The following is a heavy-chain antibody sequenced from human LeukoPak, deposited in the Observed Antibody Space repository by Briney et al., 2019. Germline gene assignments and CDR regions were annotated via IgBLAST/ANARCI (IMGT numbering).Heavy chain of an antibody. J-gene: IGHJ6*03. D-gene: IGHD5-12*01. CDR1: GFTLNTYW. CDR2: INGDGSST. V-gene: IGHV3-74*01. Sequence: PGGSLRLSCAASGFTLNTYWMHWVRQAPGKGLEWVSRINGDGSSTTYADSVKGRFTISRDNAKNTLYLQMNSLRAEDTAVYYCARGLAARGATMDVWGKGTTVTVSS. CDR3: ARGLAARGATMDV.